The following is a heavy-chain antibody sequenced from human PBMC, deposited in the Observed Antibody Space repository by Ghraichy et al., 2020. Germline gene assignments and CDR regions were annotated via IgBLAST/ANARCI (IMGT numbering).Heavy chain of an antibody. CDR3: AKDTRGRWLQFSDSFDY. Sequence: SLRLSCAASGFTFDDYTMHWVRQAPGKGLEWVSLISWDGGSTYYADSVKGRFTISRDNSKNSLYLQMNSLRTEDTALYYCAKDTRGRWLQFSDSFDYWGQGTLVTVSS. J-gene: IGHJ4*02. CDR1: GFTFDDYT. D-gene: IGHD5-24*01. V-gene: IGHV3-43*01. CDR2: ISWDGGST.